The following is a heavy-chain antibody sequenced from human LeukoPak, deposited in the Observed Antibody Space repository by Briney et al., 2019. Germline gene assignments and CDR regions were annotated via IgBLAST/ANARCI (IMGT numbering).Heavy chain of an antibody. D-gene: IGHD2-15*01. CDR3: AKEAAIVVVVAATPERGYYFDY. V-gene: IGHV3-30*18. J-gene: IGHJ4*02. Sequence: GGSLRLSCAASGFTFSSYGMHWVRQAPGKGLEWVAVISYDGSNKYYADSVKGRFTISRDNSKNTLYLQMNSLRAEDTAVYYCAKEAAIVVVVAATPERGYYFDYWGQGTLVTVSS. CDR1: GFTFSSYG. CDR2: ISYDGSNK.